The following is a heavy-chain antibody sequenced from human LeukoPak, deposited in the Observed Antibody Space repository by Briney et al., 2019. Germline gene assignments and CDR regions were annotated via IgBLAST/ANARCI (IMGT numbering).Heavy chain of an antibody. CDR2: IIPIFGTA. Sequence: SVKVSCKASGGTFSSYAISWVRQAPGQGLEWMGGIIPIFGTANYAQKFQGRVTITTDESTSTAYMELSSLRSEDTAVYYCARNGDRYDFWSGYSDWGQGTLVTVSS. V-gene: IGHV1-69*05. D-gene: IGHD3-3*01. CDR3: ARNGDRYDFWSGYSD. CDR1: GGTFSSYA. J-gene: IGHJ4*02.